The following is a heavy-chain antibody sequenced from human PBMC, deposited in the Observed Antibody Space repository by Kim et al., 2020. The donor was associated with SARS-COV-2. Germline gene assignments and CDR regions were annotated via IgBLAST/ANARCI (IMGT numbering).Heavy chain of an antibody. D-gene: IGHD6-19*01. Sequence: SVKVSCKAYGGTFSSYAISWVRQAPGQGLEWMGGIIPIFGTANYAQKFQGRVTITADESTSTAYMELSSLRSEDTAVYYCVTGDSSGWIDFDYWGQGTLVTVSS. CDR3: VTGDSSGWIDFDY. V-gene: IGHV1-69*13. CDR2: IIPIFGTA. CDR1: GGTFSSYA. J-gene: IGHJ4*02.